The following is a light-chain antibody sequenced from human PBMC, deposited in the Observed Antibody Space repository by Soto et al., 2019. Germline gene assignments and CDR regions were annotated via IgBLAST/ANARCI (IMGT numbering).Light chain of an antibody. CDR3: QSYDTSLSAYV. CDR1: SSNIGAGYD. Sequence: QSVLTQPPSVSGAPGQRVTISCTGSSSNIGAGYDVHWYQQLPGTAPKLLIYGNSNRPSGVPDRFSGSKSGTSASLAITGLQAEDEADYYCQSYDTSLSAYVFGTGTKFTV. V-gene: IGLV1-40*01. CDR2: GNS. J-gene: IGLJ1*01.